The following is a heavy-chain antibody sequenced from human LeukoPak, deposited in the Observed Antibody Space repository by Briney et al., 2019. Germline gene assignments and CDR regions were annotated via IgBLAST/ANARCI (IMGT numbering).Heavy chain of an antibody. D-gene: IGHD6-13*01. J-gene: IGHJ4*02. CDR1: GLTFSTYG. CDR3: ANGAAAGTPTIGDY. V-gene: IGHV3-23*01. Sequence: GGSLRLSCAASGLTFSTYGMTWVRQAPGKGLEWVSVISGSGENTYYADSVKGRFTISRDNFKNTLYLQMNSLRAEDTAVYYCANGAAAGTPTIGDYWGQGTLVTVSS. CDR2: ISGSGENT.